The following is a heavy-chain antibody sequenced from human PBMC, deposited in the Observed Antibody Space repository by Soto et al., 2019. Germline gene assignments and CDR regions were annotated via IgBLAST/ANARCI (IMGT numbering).Heavy chain of an antibody. CDR2: ISPYNDYT. D-gene: IGHD3-16*01. CDR3: ARGGYFDYSWGRVSRDGLSV. Sequence: ASVKVSCKASGYTFIRYGITWVRQAPGQGLEWMGWISPYNDYTIYAQKLQGRVTMTTDTSTRTVYLDLRSLKSDDTAVYYCARGGYFDYSWGRVSRDGLSVWGRGTSVTVSS. CDR1: GYTFIRYG. J-gene: IGHJ6*02. V-gene: IGHV1-18*01.